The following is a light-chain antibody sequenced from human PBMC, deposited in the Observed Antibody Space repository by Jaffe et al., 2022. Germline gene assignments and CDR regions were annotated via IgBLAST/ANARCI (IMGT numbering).Light chain of an antibody. V-gene: IGLV1-51*01. Sequence: QSVLTQPPSVSAAPGQKVTISCSGSSSNIGNNYVSWYQQLPGTAPKLLIHDINMRPSGIPDRFSGSKSGTSATLGITGLQTGDEADYYCGTWDSSLSAVVFGGGTKLTVL. CDR2: DIN. CDR1: SSNIGNNY. CDR3: GTWDSSLSAVV. J-gene: IGLJ2*01.